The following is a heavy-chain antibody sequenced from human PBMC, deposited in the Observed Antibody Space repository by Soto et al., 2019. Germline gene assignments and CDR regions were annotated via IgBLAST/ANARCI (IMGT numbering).Heavy chain of an antibody. J-gene: IGHJ5*01. Sequence: QVQLDQSGPEVKKSGSSVKVSCKASGGAFGTFAVSWLRQAPGQGLEWMGGTIPIYGTPHYAQIFKGRVTISADASTDTGYMEVTSLTSADTAVYYCASQDPPRDRYCSSYSCSDGWFESWGQGTLVTVST. CDR2: TIPIYGTP. V-gene: IGHV1-69*01. CDR3: ASQDPPRDRYCSSYSCSDGWFES. D-gene: IGHD2-2*01. CDR1: GGAFGTFA.